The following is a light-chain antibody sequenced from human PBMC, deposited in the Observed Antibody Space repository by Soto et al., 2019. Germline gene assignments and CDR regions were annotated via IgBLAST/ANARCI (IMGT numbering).Light chain of an antibody. Sequence: QSVLTQPPSVSGTPGQRVTISGSGGISNIGTNYVHWFQQLPGTAPLVLSNRDNQRPSWVPDRFPGSKSGNSASLAISGLRSEDEAEYYCAAWDDTVRSYVFGTGTKVTVL. CDR3: AAWDDTVRSYV. V-gene: IGLV1-47*01. J-gene: IGLJ1*01. CDR2: RDN. CDR1: ISNIGTNY.